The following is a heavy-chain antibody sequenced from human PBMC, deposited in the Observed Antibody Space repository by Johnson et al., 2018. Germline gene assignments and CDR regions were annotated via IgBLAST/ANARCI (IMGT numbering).Heavy chain of an antibody. D-gene: IGHD3-16*01. V-gene: IGHV3-30*18. Sequence: QVQLVQSGGGVVQPGRSXRLSCAASGFTFSSYGMHWVRQAPGKGLEWVAVISYDGSNKYYADSVKGRFTGSRDKSKNRLYLQMNSPGVEDTAVYFCAKGGGDGSDFYYYMDVWGKGTTVTVSS. CDR1: GFTFSSYG. CDR2: ISYDGSNK. J-gene: IGHJ6*03. CDR3: AKGGGDGSDFYYYMDV.